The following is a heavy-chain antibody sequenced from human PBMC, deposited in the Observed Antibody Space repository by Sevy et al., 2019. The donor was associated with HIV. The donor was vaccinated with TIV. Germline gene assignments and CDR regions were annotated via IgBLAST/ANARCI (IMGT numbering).Heavy chain of an antibody. CDR3: ASLYNGFDY. D-gene: IGHD1-20*01. CDR2: ISSSSTYI. CDR1: GFTFSSYK. Sequence: GGSLRLSCAASGFTFSSYKMIWVRQAPGKGLEWVSSISSSSTYISYADSVKGRFTVSRDNAENSLFLQMNSLRAEDTAVYYCASLYNGFDYWGQGTLVTVSS. J-gene: IGHJ4*02. V-gene: IGHV3-21*01.